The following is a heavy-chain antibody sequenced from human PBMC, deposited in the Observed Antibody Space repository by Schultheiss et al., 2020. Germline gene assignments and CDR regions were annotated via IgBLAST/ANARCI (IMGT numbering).Heavy chain of an antibody. V-gene: IGHV4-39*01. D-gene: IGHD2-2*01. CDR3: ARGNFGCSSTSCYSWFDP. CDR2: IYYSGST. J-gene: IGHJ5*02. CDR1: GGSISSSSYY. Sequence: SETLSLTCTVSGGSISSSSYYWGWIRQPPGKGLEWIGYIYYSGSTYYNPSLKSRVTISVDTSKNQFSLKLSSVTAADTAVYYCARGNFGCSSTSCYSWFDPWGQGNLGTVAS.